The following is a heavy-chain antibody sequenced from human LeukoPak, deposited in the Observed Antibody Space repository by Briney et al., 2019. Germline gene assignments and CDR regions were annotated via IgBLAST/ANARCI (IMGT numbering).Heavy chain of an antibody. D-gene: IGHD2-15*01. CDR2: INPNAGDT. Sequence: ASLKVSCKTSGYTFTDSYMHWVRQAPGQGLEWIGWINPNAGDTTYAQGFHGRVTMTRDTSISTVYMELNSLKLDDTAVYYCTREGRVGVPFDYWGQGPWSPSPQ. CDR3: TREGRVGVPFDY. J-gene: IGHJ4*02. CDR1: GYTFTDSY. V-gene: IGHV1-2*02.